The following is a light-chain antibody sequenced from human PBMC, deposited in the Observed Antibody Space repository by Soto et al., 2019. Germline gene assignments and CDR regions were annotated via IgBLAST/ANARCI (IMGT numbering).Light chain of an antibody. Sequence: QSVLTQPPSASGSPGQSVTISCTGTSSDIGGYNYVSWYQQHPGKAPKLMIHDVSNRPSGVSNRFSGAKSGNTASLTISGLQAEDEADYYCSSYTSIYTCVFGTGTKVTVL. CDR1: SSDIGGYNY. CDR3: SSYTSIYTCV. CDR2: DVS. J-gene: IGLJ1*01. V-gene: IGLV2-14*01.